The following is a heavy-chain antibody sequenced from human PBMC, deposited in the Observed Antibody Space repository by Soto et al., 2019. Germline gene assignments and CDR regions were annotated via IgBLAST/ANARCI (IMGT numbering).Heavy chain of an antibody. D-gene: IGHD2-15*01. Sequence: SVKVSWKASGGSFSSYAISCVRQAPGQGLEWMGGIIPIFGTANYAQKFQGRVTITADESTSTAYMELSSLRSEDTAVCYCARDRWYYGMDVWGQGTTVTVSS. CDR3: ARDRWYYGMDV. V-gene: IGHV1-69*13. CDR2: IIPIFGTA. J-gene: IGHJ6*02. CDR1: GGSFSSYA.